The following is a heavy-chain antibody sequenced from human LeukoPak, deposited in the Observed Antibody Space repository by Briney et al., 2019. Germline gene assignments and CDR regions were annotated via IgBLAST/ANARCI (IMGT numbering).Heavy chain of an antibody. V-gene: IGHV3-9*01. CDR1: GFPFSDYA. CDR2: ITWNSVSL. Sequence: GGSLRLSCAASGFPFSDYAMRWVRQVPGKGLEWVAGITWNSVSLLYADSVKGRFTISRDNAKNSVYLQMISLRAEDTALYFCAKGMGGPSLIVDALHVWGEGTSVSVSS. CDR3: AKGMGGPSLIVDALHV. J-gene: IGHJ3*01. D-gene: IGHD1-26*01.